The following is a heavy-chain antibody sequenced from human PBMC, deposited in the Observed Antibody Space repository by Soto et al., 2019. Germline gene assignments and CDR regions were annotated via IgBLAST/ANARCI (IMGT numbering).Heavy chain of an antibody. Sequence: GGSLRLSCAASGFTFSSYGMHWVRQAPGKGLEWVAVIWYDGSNKYYADSVKGRFTISRDNSKNTLYLQMNSLRAEDTAVYYCARDRIAVAGSAEYFQHWGQGTLVTISS. D-gene: IGHD6-19*01. CDR3: ARDRIAVAGSAEYFQH. J-gene: IGHJ1*01. CDR2: IWYDGSNK. CDR1: GFTFSSYG. V-gene: IGHV3-33*01.